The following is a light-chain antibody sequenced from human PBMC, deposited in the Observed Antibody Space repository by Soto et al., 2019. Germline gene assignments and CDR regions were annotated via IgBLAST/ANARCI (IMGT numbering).Light chain of an antibody. CDR3: QHYGGMWT. CDR1: QSITNR. V-gene: IGKV1-5*01. Sequence: IKMTQSPSTLSASVGDRDAIHCRASQSITNRLAWYQLKPGKAPKVLIYDALNLESGVPSRFSGSGYGTEFTLTIRSLQPDDFATYCCQHYGGMWTFGQGTKVDI. CDR2: DAL. J-gene: IGKJ1*01.